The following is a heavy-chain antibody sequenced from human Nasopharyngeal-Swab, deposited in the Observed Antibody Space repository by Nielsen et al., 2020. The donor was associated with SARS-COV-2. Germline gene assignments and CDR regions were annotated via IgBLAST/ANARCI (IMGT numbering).Heavy chain of an antibody. J-gene: IGHJ6*02. CDR2: INGGGSLT. D-gene: IGHD3-10*01. V-gene: IGHV3-23*01. CDR1: GFTFNTYS. Sequence: GESLKISCAASGFTFNTYSMTWVRQAPGKGLEWVSLINGGGSLTYYADSVKGRFTISRDNSKNTLYLQMNRLKADDTAIYYCAKDKVRLLWFGRDYYYGMDVWGQGTTVTVSS. CDR3: AKDKVRLLWFGRDYYYGMDV.